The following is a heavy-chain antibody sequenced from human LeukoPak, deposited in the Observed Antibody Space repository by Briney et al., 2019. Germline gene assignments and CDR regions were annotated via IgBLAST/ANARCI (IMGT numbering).Heavy chain of an antibody. Sequence: GGSLRLSCAASGFTVSSNYMSWVRQAPGKGLEWVSVIYSGGSTYYADSVKGRFTISRDNSKNTLYLQMNSLRAEDTAVYYCARGRGIAVAGYCYGMDVWGQGTTVTVSS. CDR3: ARGRGIAVAGYCYGMDV. CDR1: GFTVSSNY. J-gene: IGHJ6*02. V-gene: IGHV3-53*01. CDR2: IYSGGST. D-gene: IGHD6-19*01.